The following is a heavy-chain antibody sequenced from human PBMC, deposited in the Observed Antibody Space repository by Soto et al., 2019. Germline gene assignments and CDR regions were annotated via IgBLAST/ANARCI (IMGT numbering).Heavy chain of an antibody. CDR1: GGSISSSSYY. CDR3: ARHGKTYYYGSGREAPDY. J-gene: IGHJ4*02. CDR2: IYYSGST. D-gene: IGHD3-10*01. V-gene: IGHV4-39*01. Sequence: SETLSLTCTVSGGSISSSSYYWGWIRQPPGKGLEWIGSIYYSGSTYYNPSLKSRVTISVDTSKNQFSLKLSSVTAADTAVYYCARHGKTYYYGSGREAPDYWGQGTLVTVSS.